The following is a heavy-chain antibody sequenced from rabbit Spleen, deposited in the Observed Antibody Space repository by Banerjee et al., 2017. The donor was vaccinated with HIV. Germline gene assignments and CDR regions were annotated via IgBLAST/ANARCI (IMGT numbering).Heavy chain of an antibody. J-gene: IGHJ6*01. CDR1: GFSFSDRDV. D-gene: IGHD1-1*01. CDR3: ARDLVAVIGWNFSL. CDR2: INAATGRP. Sequence: QQQLEESGGGLVKPGGTLTLTCKASGFSFSDRDVMCWVRQAPGKGLEWIACINAATGRPVYATWAKGRFTISKTSSTKVTLQMTSLTAADTATYFCARDLVAVIGWNFSLWGPGTLVTVS. V-gene: IGHV1S45*01.